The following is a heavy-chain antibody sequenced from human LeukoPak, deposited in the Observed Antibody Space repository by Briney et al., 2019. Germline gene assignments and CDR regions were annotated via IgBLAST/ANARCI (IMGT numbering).Heavy chain of an antibody. V-gene: IGHV1-69*13. CDR1: GGTFSSYA. J-gene: IGHJ6*02. Sequence: ASVKVSCKASGGTFSSYAISWVRQAPGQGLEWMGGIIPIFGTANYAQKFQGRVTITADESTSTAYMELSSLRSEDTAVYYCARGGKDTAMVKDYYYYYGMDVWGQGTTVTVSS. CDR2: IIPIFGTA. D-gene: IGHD5-18*01. CDR3: ARGGKDTAMVKDYYYYYGMDV.